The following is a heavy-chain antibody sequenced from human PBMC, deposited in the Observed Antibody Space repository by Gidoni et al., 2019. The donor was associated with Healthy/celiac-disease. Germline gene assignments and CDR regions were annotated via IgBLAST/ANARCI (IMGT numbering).Heavy chain of an antibody. CDR2: ISSSGSTI. V-gene: IGHV3-48*03. J-gene: IGHJ3*02. CDR3: ASDIAAAGFDAFDI. Sequence: QAPGKGLEWVSYISSSGSTIYYADSVKGRFTISRDNAKNSLYLQMNSLRAEDTAVYYCASDIAAAGFDAFDIWGQGTMVTVSS. D-gene: IGHD6-13*01.